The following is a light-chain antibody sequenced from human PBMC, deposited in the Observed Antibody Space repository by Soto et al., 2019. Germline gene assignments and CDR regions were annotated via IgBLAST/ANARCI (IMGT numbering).Light chain of an antibody. J-gene: IGKJ1*01. Sequence: IQLTQSPSSLSASVGDRVTITCRASQDIAIYLAWYQQKPGEAPKLLIYAASSLQSGVPSRFSGSGSGTDFTLTISSLQPEDFATYYCQQSYSAFWTFGQGTKVDIK. CDR2: AAS. V-gene: IGKV1-39*01. CDR1: QDIAIY. CDR3: QQSYSAFWT.